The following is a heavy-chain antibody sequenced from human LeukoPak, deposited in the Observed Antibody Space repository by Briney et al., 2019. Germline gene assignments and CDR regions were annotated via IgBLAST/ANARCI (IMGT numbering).Heavy chain of an antibody. V-gene: IGHV3-73*01. CDR3: AKDPSGWYAIDY. Sequence: GGSLRLSCPASGFAFSGSAIHWVRQASGKGLEWVGRIRSKTNNYATEYAVSVEGRFTISRDDSENTLYLQMNSLRAEDTAVYYCAKDPSGWYAIDYWGQGTLVTVSS. CDR2: IRSKTNNYAT. CDR1: GFAFSGSA. D-gene: IGHD6-19*01. J-gene: IGHJ4*02.